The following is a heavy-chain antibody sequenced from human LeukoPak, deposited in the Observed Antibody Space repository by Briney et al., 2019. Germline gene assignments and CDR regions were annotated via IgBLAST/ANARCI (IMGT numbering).Heavy chain of an antibody. V-gene: IGHV4-34*01. Sequence: PSETLSLTCAVYGGSFSGYYWSWIRQPPGKGLEWIGEINHSGSTNYNPSLKSRVTISVDTSKNQFSLKLSSVTAADTAVYYCARYDVWGSYRAFDYWGQGTLVTVSS. CDR1: GGSFSGYY. J-gene: IGHJ4*02. D-gene: IGHD3-16*02. CDR2: INHSGST. CDR3: ARYDVWGSYRAFDY.